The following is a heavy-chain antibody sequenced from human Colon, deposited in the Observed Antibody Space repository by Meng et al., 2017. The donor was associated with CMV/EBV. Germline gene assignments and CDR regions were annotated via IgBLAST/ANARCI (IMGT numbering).Heavy chain of an antibody. D-gene: IGHD1-26*01. Sequence: SETLSLTCTVSGGSISSSNYYWGWIRQPPGKGLEWIGSIYYGGSIQYSPSLKSRVTISVDTSKNQFSLKLSSVTTADTAAYFCARRAGGSWAEIDSWGQGTLVTVSS. CDR2: IYYGGSI. J-gene: IGHJ4*02. V-gene: IGHV4-39*01. CDR3: ARRAGGSWAEIDS. CDR1: GGSISSSNYY.